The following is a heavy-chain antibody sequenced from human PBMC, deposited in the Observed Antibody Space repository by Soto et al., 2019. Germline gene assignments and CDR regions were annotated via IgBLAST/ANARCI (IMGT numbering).Heavy chain of an antibody. CDR2: INHSGST. D-gene: IGHD2-15*01. CDR1: GGSFSGYY. Sequence: ETLSLTCAVYGGSFSGYYWSWIRQPPGKGLEWIGEINHSGSTNYSPSLESRVTISVDTSKNQFSLKLSSVTAADTAVYYCARAPNIVVVVAATRHYYMDVWGKGTTVTVSS. V-gene: IGHV4-34*01. J-gene: IGHJ6*03. CDR3: ARAPNIVVVVAATRHYYMDV.